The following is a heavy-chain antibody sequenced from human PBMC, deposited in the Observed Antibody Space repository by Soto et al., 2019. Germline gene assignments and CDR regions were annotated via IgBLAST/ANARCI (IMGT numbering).Heavy chain of an antibody. CDR1: GGSLSSYW. Sequence: PSETLSLTCTVSGGSLSSYWWSWNRQPPGKGLEWIGYIYYTGSTNYNPSLKSRVTISLDASKNQFSLNLNSATAADTAVYYCARGPGASGTYHYFFDYWGPGTLVTVSS. D-gene: IGHD3-10*01. CDR3: ARGPGASGTYHYFFDY. CDR2: IYYTGST. V-gene: IGHV4-59*01. J-gene: IGHJ4*02.